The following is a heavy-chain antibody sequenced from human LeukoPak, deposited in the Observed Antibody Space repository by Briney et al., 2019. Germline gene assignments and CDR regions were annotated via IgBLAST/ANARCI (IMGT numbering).Heavy chain of an antibody. V-gene: IGHV3-7*01. CDR1: GFTFSTFW. Sequence: GGSLRLSCAASGFTFSTFWMTWVRQAPGKGLEWVANIKHDGSEKYYVDSMKGRFTISRDNAKNSLFLQMNSLRAEDTAVYYCARDRSSGCDSWGQGTLVTVSS. CDR2: IKHDGSEK. D-gene: IGHD3-22*01. CDR3: ARDRSSGCDS. J-gene: IGHJ4*02.